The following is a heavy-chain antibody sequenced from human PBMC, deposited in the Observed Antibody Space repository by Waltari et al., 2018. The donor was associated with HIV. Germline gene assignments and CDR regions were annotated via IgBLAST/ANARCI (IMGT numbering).Heavy chain of an antibody. V-gene: IGHV4-39*07. CDR2: IYYSGST. Sequence: QLQLQESGPGLVKPSETLSLTCTVSGGSISSSSYYWGWIRQPPGKGLEWIGSIYYSGSTYYNPSLKSRVTISVDTSKNQFSLKLSSVTAADTAVYYCARDGRMAIPWFDPWGQGTLVTVSS. CDR3: ARDGRMAIPWFDP. D-gene: IGHD2-21*01. J-gene: IGHJ5*02. CDR1: GGSISSSSYY.